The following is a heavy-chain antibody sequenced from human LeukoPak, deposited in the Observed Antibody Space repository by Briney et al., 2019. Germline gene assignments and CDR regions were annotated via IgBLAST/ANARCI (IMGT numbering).Heavy chain of an antibody. CDR2: ISSSGSTI. J-gene: IGHJ4*02. D-gene: IGHD3-10*01. Sequence: GSLRLSCEVSGFTFSDYYMSWIRQAPGMGLEWLSYISSSGSTIYYADSVKGRFTISRDSANNSLYLQMNGLRAEDTAVYLCARKTYGSEFYVDYWGQGTLVTVSS. CDR1: GFTFSDYY. V-gene: IGHV3-11*01. CDR3: ARKTYGSEFYVDY.